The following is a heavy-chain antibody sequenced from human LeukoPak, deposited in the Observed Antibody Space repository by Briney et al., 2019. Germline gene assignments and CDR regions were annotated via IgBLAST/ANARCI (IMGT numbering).Heavy chain of an antibody. Sequence: GGSLRLSCAASGFTFSSYAMSWVRQAPGKGLEWVSAISGSGGSTYYADSVKGRFTISRDNSKNTLYLQMNSLRAEDTAVYYCAKSRTIFGVVIDSIFDYWGQGTLVTVPS. V-gene: IGHV3-23*01. J-gene: IGHJ4*02. CDR1: GFTFSSYA. CDR2: ISGSGGST. CDR3: AKSRTIFGVVIDSIFDY. D-gene: IGHD3-3*01.